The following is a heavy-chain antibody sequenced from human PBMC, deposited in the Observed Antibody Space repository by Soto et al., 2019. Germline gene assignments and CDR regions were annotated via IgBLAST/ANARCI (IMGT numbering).Heavy chain of an antibody. CDR2: IWDDGNKK. J-gene: IGHJ3*02. CDR3: VRGGNAAGAFDI. Sequence: QVQLVESGGDVVQPGRSLRLSCAASGFTFSHYGLHWVRQTPGKGLEWVAVIWDDGNKKFYADSVKRRFTISRDNSENMLYLQMNSLRAEDTAVYFCVRGGNAAGAFDIWGQGTMVTVFS. V-gene: IGHV3-33*01. D-gene: IGHD3-16*01. CDR1: GFTFSHYG.